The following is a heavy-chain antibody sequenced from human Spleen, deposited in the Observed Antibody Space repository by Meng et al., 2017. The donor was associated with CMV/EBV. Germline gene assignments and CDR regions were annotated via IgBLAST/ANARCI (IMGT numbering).Heavy chain of an antibody. D-gene: IGHD2-2*02. CDR1: GASLNSGDNY. Sequence: SETLSLTCTVSGASLNSGDNYWTWIRQPPGKGLEWIGYIYYSGTTYYNPSLKSRFTISVDRSKNQFSLKLSSVTAADTAVYYCARDLRGYCSSTSCYTGRGYYYYGMDVWGQGTTVTVSS. CDR2: IYYSGTT. V-gene: IGHV4-30-4*08. J-gene: IGHJ6*02. CDR3: ARDLRGYCSSTSCYTGRGYYYYGMDV.